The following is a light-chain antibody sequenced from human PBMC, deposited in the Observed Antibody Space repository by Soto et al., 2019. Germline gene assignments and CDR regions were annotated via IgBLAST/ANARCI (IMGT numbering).Light chain of an antibody. CDR2: DAS. V-gene: IGKV3-11*01. CDR3: QQRSDWPRIT. CDR1: HSVSNY. J-gene: IGKJ5*01. Sequence: EIVLTQSPATLSLSPGERATLSFRASHSVSNYLAWYQQKPGQAPRLLIFDASNRATGIPARFSGSGSGTDFTLTISSLGPEDFAVYYCQQRSDWPRITFGQGTRLEIK.